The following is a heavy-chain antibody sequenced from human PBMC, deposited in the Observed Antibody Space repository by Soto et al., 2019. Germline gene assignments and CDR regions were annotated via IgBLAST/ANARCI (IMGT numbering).Heavy chain of an antibody. CDR3: ARERRLNSNPQLYYYYGMDV. D-gene: IGHD4-4*01. V-gene: IGHV3-13*01. CDR1: GFTFSSYD. J-gene: IGHJ6*02. Sequence: PGGSLRLSCAASGFTFSSYDMHWVRQATGKGLEWVSAIGTAGDTYYPGSVKGRFTISRENAKNSLYLQMNSLRAEDTAVYYCARERRLNSNPQLYYYYGMDVWGQGTTVTVSS. CDR2: IGTAGDT.